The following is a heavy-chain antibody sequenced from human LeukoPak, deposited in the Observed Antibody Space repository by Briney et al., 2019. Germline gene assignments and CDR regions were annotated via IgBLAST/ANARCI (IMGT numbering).Heavy chain of an antibody. V-gene: IGHV3-21*01. CDR1: GFTFSDAW. J-gene: IGHJ4*02. CDR2: ISSSSSYI. CDR3: ARDGWTTVTTSFQFFDY. Sequence: GGSLRLSCAASGFTFSDAWMNWVRQAPGKGLEWVSSISSSSSYIYYADSVKGRFTISRDNAKNSLYLQMNSLRAEDTAVYYCARDGWTTVTTSFQFFDYWGQGTLVTVSS. D-gene: IGHD4-17*01.